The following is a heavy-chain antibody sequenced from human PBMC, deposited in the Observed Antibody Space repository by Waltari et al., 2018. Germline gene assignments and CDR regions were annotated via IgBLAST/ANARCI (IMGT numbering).Heavy chain of an antibody. J-gene: IGHJ4*02. CDR3: ARLMGSIADFDY. V-gene: IGHV5-51*01. Sequence: EVQLVQSGAEVKKPGESLKISCKGSGYSFTNYWIGWVRQMPGKGLEWVGIIYPGDADTRNSPSVQGQVTMSADKSISTAYLQVTSLKASDTAMYYGARLMGSIADFDYWGQGTLVTVSS. CDR2: IYPGDADT. CDR1: GYSFTNYW. D-gene: IGHD2-21*01.